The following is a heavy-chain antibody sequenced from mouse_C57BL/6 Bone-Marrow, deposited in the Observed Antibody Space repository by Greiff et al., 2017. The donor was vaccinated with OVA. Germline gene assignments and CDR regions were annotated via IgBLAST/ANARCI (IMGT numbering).Heavy chain of an antibody. CDR1: GFTFSSYA. CDR2: ISDGGSYT. D-gene: IGHD2-4*01. J-gene: IGHJ3*01. V-gene: IGHV5-4*01. Sequence: EVKLVESGGGLVKPGGSLKLSCAASGFTFSSYAMSWVRQTPEKRLEWVATISDGGSYTYYPDNVKGRFTISRDNAKNNLYLQMSHLKSEDTAMDYCAREWDYDWCAYWGQGTLVTVSA. CDR3: AREWDYDWCAY.